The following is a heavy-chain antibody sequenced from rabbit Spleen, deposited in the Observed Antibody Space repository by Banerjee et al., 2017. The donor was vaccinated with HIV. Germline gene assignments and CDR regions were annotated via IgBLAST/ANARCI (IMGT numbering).Heavy chain of an antibody. Sequence: QEQLEESGGGLVQPEGSLTVTCKASGFSFSSDDYMCWVRQAPGKGLEWIGCIYTGDMDTYYASWAKGRFTISKTSSTTVTLQMTSLTVADTATYFCARPAGGDYSWAIVLWGQGTLVTVS. D-gene: IGHD1-1*01. V-gene: IGHV1S45*01. CDR3: ARPAGGDYSWAIVL. CDR2: IYTGDMDT. CDR1: GFSFSSDDY. J-gene: IGHJ6*01.